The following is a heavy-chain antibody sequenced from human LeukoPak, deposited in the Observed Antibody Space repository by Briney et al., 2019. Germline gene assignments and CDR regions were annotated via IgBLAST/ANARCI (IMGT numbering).Heavy chain of an antibody. D-gene: IGHD3-3*01. Sequence: GGSRRLSCAASGFTFSSYWMSWVRQAPGKGLEWVANIKQDGSEKYYVDSVKGRFTISRDNAKNSLYLQMNSLRAEDTAVYYCARDPYYDFWSGYYTGSWSDPWGQGTLVTVSS. CDR3: ARDPYYDFWSGYYTGSWSDP. CDR1: GFTFSSYW. J-gene: IGHJ5*02. V-gene: IGHV3-7*01. CDR2: IKQDGSEK.